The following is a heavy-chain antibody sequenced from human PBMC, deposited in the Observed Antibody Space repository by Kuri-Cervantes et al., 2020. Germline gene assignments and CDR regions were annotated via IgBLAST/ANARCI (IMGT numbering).Heavy chain of an antibody. J-gene: IGHJ3*02. CDR3: ARDRSSDWPNDVFDI. Sequence: SETLSLTCAVSGGSISRSNWWSWVRQPPGKGLEWIGEIYHSGSTKYNPSLKSRVTMTVDKSKNQFSLKLSSVTAADTSVYYCARDRSSDWPNDVFDIWGQGTMVTVSS. CDR1: GGSISRSNW. D-gene: IGHD6-19*01. V-gene: IGHV4-4*02. CDR2: IYHSGST.